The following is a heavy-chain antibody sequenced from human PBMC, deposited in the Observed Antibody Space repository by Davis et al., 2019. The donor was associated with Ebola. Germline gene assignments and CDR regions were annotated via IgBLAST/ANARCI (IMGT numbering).Heavy chain of an antibody. J-gene: IGHJ3*02. D-gene: IGHD2-15*01. CDR2: IYYSGST. Sequence: MPGGSLRLSCTVSGGSISSYYWSWIRQPPGKGLEWIGYIYYSGSTNYNPSLKSRVTISVDTSKNQFSLKLSSVTAADTDVYYCARGERDCSGGNCGIGAFDIWGQGTMVTVSS. V-gene: IGHV4-59*01. CDR1: GGSISSYY. CDR3: ARGERDCSGGNCGIGAFDI.